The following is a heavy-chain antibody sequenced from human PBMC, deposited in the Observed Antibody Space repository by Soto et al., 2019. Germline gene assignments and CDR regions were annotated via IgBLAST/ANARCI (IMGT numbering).Heavy chain of an antibody. J-gene: IGHJ6*02. D-gene: IGHD6-13*01. CDR1: GYTFTGYY. Sequence: ASVKVSCKASGYTFTGYYMHWVRQAPGQGLEWMGWINPNSGGTNYAQKFQGRVTMTRDTSISTAYMELSRLRSDDTAVYYCVRVAPIAAGGIFYHYYGLDVWGQGTTVTVSS. V-gene: IGHV1-2*02. CDR2: INPNSGGT. CDR3: VRVAPIAAGGIFYHYYGLDV.